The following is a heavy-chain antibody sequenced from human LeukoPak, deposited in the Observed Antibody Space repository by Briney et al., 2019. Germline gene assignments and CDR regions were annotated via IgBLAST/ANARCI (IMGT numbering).Heavy chain of an antibody. J-gene: IGHJ6*03. CDR2: IYYSGST. D-gene: IGHD6-13*01. CDR3: ASQQLSYYYYYYMDV. CDR1: GGPISSSSYY. Sequence: KSSETLSLTCTVSGGPISSSSYYWGWIRQPPGKGLEWIGSIYYSGSTYYNPSLKSRVTISVDTSKNQFSLKLSSVTAADTAVYYCASQQLSYYYYYYMDVWGKGTTVTVSS. V-gene: IGHV4-39*07.